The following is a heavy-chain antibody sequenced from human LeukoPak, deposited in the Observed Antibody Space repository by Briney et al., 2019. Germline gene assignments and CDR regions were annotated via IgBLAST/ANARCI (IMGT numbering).Heavy chain of an antibody. J-gene: IGHJ5*02. CDR1: GFTFSSYS. CDR3: ARDYTRTTGWFDP. CDR2: ISSSTNYI. Sequence: GGSLRPSCAASGFTFSSYSMNWVRQAPGKGLERVSSISSSTNYIYYADSVKGRFTISRDNANNSLYLQMNSLRAEDTAVYYCARDYTRTTGWFDPWGQGTLVTVSS. V-gene: IGHV3-21*01. D-gene: IGHD1-1*01.